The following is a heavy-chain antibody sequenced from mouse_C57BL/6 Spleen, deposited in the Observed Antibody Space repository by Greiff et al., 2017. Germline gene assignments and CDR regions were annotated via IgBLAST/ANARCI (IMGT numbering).Heavy chain of an antibody. Sequence: QVQLQQSGAELAKPGASVKLSCKASGYTFTSYWMHWVKQRPGQGLEWIGYINPSSGYTKYNQKFKDKATLTADKSSSTAYMQLSSLTYEDSAVYYCARTITTVVGAMDYWGQGTSVTVSS. V-gene: IGHV1-7*01. D-gene: IGHD1-1*01. CDR1: GYTFTSYW. CDR2: INPSSGYT. CDR3: ARTITTVVGAMDY. J-gene: IGHJ4*01.